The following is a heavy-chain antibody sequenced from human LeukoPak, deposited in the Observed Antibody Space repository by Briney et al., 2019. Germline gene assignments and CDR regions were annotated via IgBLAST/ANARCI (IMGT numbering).Heavy chain of an antibody. D-gene: IGHD4-11*01. Sequence: SVKVSCKASGGSFISYAITWVRQAPRQGLEWMGGINPVFHRPIYAQRLQDRVTFSTDESTSTAYMELSSLRSEDTAVYYCARGRTTGELDFWGQGTLVTVSS. CDR2: INPVFHRP. CDR1: GGSFISYA. CDR3: ARGRTTGELDF. J-gene: IGHJ4*02. V-gene: IGHV1-69*05.